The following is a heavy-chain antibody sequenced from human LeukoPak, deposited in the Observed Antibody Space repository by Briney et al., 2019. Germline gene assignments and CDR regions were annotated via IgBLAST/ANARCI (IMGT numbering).Heavy chain of an antibody. CDR2: ISWNSGSI. V-gene: IGHV3-9*01. J-gene: IGHJ4*02. D-gene: IGHD6-13*01. CDR1: GFTFSNYA. CDR3: AKTRTWEQQLVGPLDY. Sequence: GGSLRLSCAASGFTFSNYAMSWVRQAPGKGLEWVSGISWNSGSIGYADSVKGRFTISRDNAKNSLYLQMNSLRAEDTALYYCAKTRTWEQQLVGPLDYWGQGTLVTVSS.